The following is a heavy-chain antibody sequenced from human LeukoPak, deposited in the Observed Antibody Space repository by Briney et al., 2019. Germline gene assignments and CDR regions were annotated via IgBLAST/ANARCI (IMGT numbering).Heavy chain of an antibody. Sequence: PGRSLRLSRAASGFTFSSYAMHWVRQAPGKGLEWVAVISYDGSNKYYADSVKGRFTISRDNSKNTLYLQMNSLRAEDTAVYYCARYGGSFSDFDYWGQGTLVTVSS. CDR1: GFTFSSYA. J-gene: IGHJ4*02. V-gene: IGHV3-30-3*01. CDR3: ARYGGSFSDFDY. D-gene: IGHD4-23*01. CDR2: ISYDGSNK.